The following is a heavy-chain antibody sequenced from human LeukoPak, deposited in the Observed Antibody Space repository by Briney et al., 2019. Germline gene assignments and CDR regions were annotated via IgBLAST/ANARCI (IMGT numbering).Heavy chain of an antibody. D-gene: IGHD3-22*01. V-gene: IGHV3-33*01. CDR1: GFTFSSYG. CDR3: ARAFYYYDSSGYMGAFDT. J-gene: IGHJ3*02. Sequence: GGSLRLSCAASGFTFSSYGMHWVRQAPGKGLEWVAVIWYDGSNKYYADSVKGRFTISRDNSKNTLYLQMNSLRAEDTAVYYCARAFYYYDSSGYMGAFDTWGQGTMVTVSS. CDR2: IWYDGSNK.